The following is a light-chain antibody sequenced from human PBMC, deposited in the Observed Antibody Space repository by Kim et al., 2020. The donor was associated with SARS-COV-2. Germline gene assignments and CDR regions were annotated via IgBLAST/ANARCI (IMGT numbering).Light chain of an antibody. Sequence: QSALTQPASVSGSPGQSITISCTGTSSDVGGYESVSWYQQHPGKAPRLMIYDVINRPSGVSNRFSGSKSGNTASLTISGLQAEDEADYYCSSYTTSSTEVFGGGTQLTVL. CDR1: SSDVGGYES. CDR3: SSYTTSSTEV. J-gene: IGLJ2*01. CDR2: DVI. V-gene: IGLV2-14*03.